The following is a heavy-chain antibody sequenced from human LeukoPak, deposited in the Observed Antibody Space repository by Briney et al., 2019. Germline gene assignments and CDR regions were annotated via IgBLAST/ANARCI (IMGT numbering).Heavy chain of an antibody. Sequence: PSQTLSLTCTVSGGSISSGGYYWSWIRQHPGKGLEWIGYIYNSGSTYYNPSLKSRVTTSVDTSKNQFSLKLSSVTAADTAVYYCAMFSSSWINAFDIWGQGTMVTVSS. D-gene: IGHD6-13*01. CDR2: IYNSGST. CDR1: GGSISSGGYY. J-gene: IGHJ3*02. V-gene: IGHV4-31*03. CDR3: AMFSSSWINAFDI.